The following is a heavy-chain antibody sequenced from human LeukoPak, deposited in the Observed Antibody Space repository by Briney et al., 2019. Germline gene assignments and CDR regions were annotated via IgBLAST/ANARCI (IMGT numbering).Heavy chain of an antibody. Sequence: GGVLRLSCAASGFTFSSYSIDWVRQAPGKGLEWLSYISSSSTIYYADSVKGRFTISRDNAKNSVYLQMNSLRAEDTAVYYCARVWSSGYTKDYWGQGTLVTVSS. CDR3: ARVWSSGYTKDY. CDR2: ISSSSTI. D-gene: IGHD3-22*01. V-gene: IGHV3-48*04. J-gene: IGHJ4*02. CDR1: GFTFSSYS.